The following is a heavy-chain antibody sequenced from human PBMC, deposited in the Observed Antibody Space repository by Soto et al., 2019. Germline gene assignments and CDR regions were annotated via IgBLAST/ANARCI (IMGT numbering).Heavy chain of an antibody. CDR2: ISSSSSYI. Sequence: GGSLRLSCAASGFTFSSYSMNWVRQAPGKGLEWVSSISSSSSYIYYADSVKGRFTISRDNAKNSLYLQMNSLRAEDTAVYYCARDTPNQKNSLDYWGQGTLVTVSS. V-gene: IGHV3-21*01. CDR1: GFTFSSYS. D-gene: IGHD2-15*01. CDR3: ARDTPNQKNSLDY. J-gene: IGHJ4*02.